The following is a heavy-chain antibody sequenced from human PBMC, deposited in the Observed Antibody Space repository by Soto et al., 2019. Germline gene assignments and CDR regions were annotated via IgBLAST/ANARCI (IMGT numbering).Heavy chain of an antibody. CDR2: IIPIFGTA. V-gene: IGHV1-69*12. D-gene: IGHD6-13*01. J-gene: IGHJ4*02. CDR3: ARRPLAAAGLYYFDY. Sequence: QVQLVQSGAEVKKPGSSVKVSCKASGGTFSSYAISWVRQAPGQGLEWMGGIIPIFGTANYAQKFQGSVTSTADESTSTAYMELSSLRSEDTAVYYCARRPLAAAGLYYFDYWGQGTLVTVSS. CDR1: GGTFSSYA.